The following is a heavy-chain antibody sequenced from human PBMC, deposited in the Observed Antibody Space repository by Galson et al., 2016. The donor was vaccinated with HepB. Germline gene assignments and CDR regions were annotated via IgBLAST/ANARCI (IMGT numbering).Heavy chain of an antibody. V-gene: IGHV3-53*01. CDR3: ARDGNADSP. Sequence: SLRLSCAASGFTVSNNYMSWVRQPPGKGLEWVSLIYNGGGTLYADSVKGRFTISRDNSKNTPYLQMNSLRAEDTAVYYCARDGNADSPWGPGTLVTVSS. CDR2: IYNGGGT. J-gene: IGHJ5*02. CDR1: GFTVSNNY. D-gene: IGHD4-23*01.